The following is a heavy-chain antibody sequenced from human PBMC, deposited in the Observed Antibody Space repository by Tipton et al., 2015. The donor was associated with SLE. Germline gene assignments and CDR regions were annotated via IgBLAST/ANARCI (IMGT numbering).Heavy chain of an antibody. V-gene: IGHV4-39*07. D-gene: IGHD3-3*01. Sequence: LRLSCTVSGGSISSSSYYWGWIRQPPGKGLEWIGSIYYSGSTYYNPSLKSRVTISVDTSKNQFSLKLSSVTAADTAVYYCATWRDYDLWTGYSPYYFDYWGQGTLVTVSS. CDR3: ATWRDYDLWTGYSPYYFDY. J-gene: IGHJ4*02. CDR2: IYYSGST. CDR1: GGSISSSSYY.